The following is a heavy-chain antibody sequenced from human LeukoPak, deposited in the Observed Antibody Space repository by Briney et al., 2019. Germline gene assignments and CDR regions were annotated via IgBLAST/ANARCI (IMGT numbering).Heavy chain of an antibody. CDR1: GGSFSGYY. CDR3: ARGRQPARLDY. Sequence: SETLSLTCAVYGGSFSGYYWSWIRQPPGRGLEWIGETNHSGSTNYNPSLKSRVTISVDTSKNQFSLKLSSVTAADTAVYYCARGRQPARLDYWGQGTLVTVSS. J-gene: IGHJ4*02. CDR2: TNHSGST. V-gene: IGHV4-34*01. D-gene: IGHD6-13*01.